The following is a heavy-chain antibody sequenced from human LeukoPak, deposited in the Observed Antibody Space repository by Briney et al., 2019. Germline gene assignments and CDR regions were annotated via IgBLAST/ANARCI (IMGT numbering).Heavy chain of an antibody. D-gene: IGHD5-18*01. V-gene: IGHV3-23*01. J-gene: IGHJ5*02. CDR1: GFTFSSYA. CDR2: TSGSGGST. Sequence: PGGSLRLSCTASGFTFSSYAMTWVRQAPGKGLEWVSDTSGSGGSTYYADSVKGRFTVSRDNAKNSLYLQMNSLRAEDMAVYYCARGGSTWIQLSTLAPWGQGTLVTVSS. CDR3: ARGGSTWIQLSTLAP.